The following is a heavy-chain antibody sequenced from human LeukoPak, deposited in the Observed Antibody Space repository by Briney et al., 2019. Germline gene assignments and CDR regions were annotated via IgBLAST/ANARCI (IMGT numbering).Heavy chain of an antibody. J-gene: IGHJ6*02. V-gene: IGHV3-43*01. CDR1: GFTFDDYT. Sequence: PGGSLRLSCAASGFTFDDYTMHWVRQAPGKGLEWVSLISWDGGSTYYADSVKGRFTISRDNSKNSLYLQMNSLRTEDTALYYCAKDVSRYYGMDVWGQGTTVTVS. CDR2: ISWDGGST. CDR3: AKDVSRYYGMDV.